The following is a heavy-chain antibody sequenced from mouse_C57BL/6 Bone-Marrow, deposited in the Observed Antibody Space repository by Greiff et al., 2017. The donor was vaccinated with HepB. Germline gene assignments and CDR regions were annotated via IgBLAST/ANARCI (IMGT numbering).Heavy chain of an antibody. Sequence: VKLMESGAELVRPGTSVKMSCKASGYTFTNYWIGWAKQRPGHGLEWIGDIYPGGGYTNYNEKFKGKATLTAEKSSSTAYMQFSSLTSEDSAIYYCARWWSYDGYPYWGQGTLVTVSA. V-gene: IGHV1-63*01. CDR2: IYPGGGYT. J-gene: IGHJ3*01. CDR1: GYTFTNYW. D-gene: IGHD2-3*01. CDR3: ARWWSYDGYPY.